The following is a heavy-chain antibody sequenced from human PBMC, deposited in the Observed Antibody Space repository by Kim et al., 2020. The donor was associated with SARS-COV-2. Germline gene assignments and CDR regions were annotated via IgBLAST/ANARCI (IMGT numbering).Heavy chain of an antibody. CDR3: AGAPTAARVGGYDY. V-gene: IGHV3-48*02. CDR1: GFTFSRYS. Sequence: GGSLRLSCAASGFTFSRYSMNWVRQAPGKGLEWVSYISSSSTIYYADSVKGRFTISRDNAKNSLYLQMNSLRDEDTAVYYWAGAPTAARVGGYDYWGQGTLVTVSS. J-gene: IGHJ4*02. D-gene: IGHD6-6*01. CDR2: ISSSSTI.